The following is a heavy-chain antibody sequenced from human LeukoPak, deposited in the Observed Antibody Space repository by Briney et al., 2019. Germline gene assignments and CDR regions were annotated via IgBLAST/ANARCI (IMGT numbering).Heavy chain of an antibody. V-gene: IGHV4-59*01. J-gene: IGHJ3*02. CDR1: GGSISSYY. CDR2: IYYSGST. CDR3: ATTYYYDSSGLFAFDI. D-gene: IGHD3-22*01. Sequence: SETLSLTCTVSGGSISSYYWTRIRQPPGKGLERIGYIYYSGSTNYNPSLKSRVTISVDTSKNQFSLKLSSVTAADTAVYYCATTYYYDSSGLFAFDIWGQGTMVTVSS.